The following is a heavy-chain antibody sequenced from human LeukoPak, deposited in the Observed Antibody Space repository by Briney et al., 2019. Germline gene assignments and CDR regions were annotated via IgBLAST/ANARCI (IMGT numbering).Heavy chain of an antibody. CDR2: INPNSGGT. CDR1: GYTFTGYY. V-gene: IGHV1-2*02. D-gene: IGHD3-3*01. CDR3: ARAPDFWSGYRDY. J-gene: IGHJ4*02. Sequence: GASVKFSCKASGYTFTGYYMHWVRQAPGQGREWMGWINPNSGGTNYAQKFQGRVTMTRDTSISTAYMELSRLRSDDTAVYYCARAPDFWSGYRDYWGQGTLVTVSS.